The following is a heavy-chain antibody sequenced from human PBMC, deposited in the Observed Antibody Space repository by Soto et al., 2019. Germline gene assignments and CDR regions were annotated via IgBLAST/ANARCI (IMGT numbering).Heavy chain of an antibody. CDR2: ISAYNGNT. CDR3: ARGDRLRYFDWSFKYYFDY. D-gene: IGHD3-9*01. Sequence: GASVKVSCKASGYTFTSYGISWVRQAPGQGLEWMGWISAYNGNTNYAQKLQGRVTMTTDTSTSTAYMELRSLRSDDTAVYYCARGDRLRYFDWSFKYYFDYWGQGTLVTVSS. V-gene: IGHV1-18*01. CDR1: GYTFTSYG. J-gene: IGHJ4*02.